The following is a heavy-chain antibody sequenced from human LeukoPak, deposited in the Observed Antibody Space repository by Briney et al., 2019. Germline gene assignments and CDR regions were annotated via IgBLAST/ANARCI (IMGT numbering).Heavy chain of an antibody. D-gene: IGHD3-10*01. J-gene: IGHJ5*02. CDR1: GGSISSYY. V-gene: IGHV4-59*01. CDR2: IYYSGST. Sequence: SETLSLTCTVSGGSISSYYWSWLRQPPGKGLEGIGYIYYSGSTNYNPSLRRRGTISVDTSKNHFSLKLSSVTAADTAVYYCASYYGSGSYYPAWGQGTLVTVSS. CDR3: ASYYGSGSYYPA.